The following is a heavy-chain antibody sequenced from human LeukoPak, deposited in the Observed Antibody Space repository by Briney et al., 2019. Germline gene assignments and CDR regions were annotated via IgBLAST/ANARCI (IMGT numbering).Heavy chain of an antibody. CDR1: GYTFTSYY. Sequence: ASVKVSCKASGYTFTSYYMHWVRQAPGQGLEWMGIIIPSGGSTSYAQKFQGRVTMTRDTSTSTVYMELSSLRSEDTAVYYCARYSSGWYIDYWGQGTLVTVSS. CDR2: IIPSGGST. CDR3: ARYSSGWYIDY. D-gene: IGHD6-19*01. J-gene: IGHJ4*02. V-gene: IGHV1-46*01.